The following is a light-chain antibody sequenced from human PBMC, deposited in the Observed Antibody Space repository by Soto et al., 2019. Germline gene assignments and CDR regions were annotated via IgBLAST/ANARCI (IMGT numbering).Light chain of an antibody. J-gene: IGKJ1*01. V-gene: IGKV3D-20*02. CDR3: QQRSNWPRT. Sequence: EIVLTQSPGTLSLSPGERATVSCRPRQSVSSNYLAWYQQKPGQAPRLLIYGASSRATGIPAGFSGSGSGTDFTLTISSLEPEDFAVYYCQQRSNWPRTFGQGTKVDIK. CDR1: QSVSSNY. CDR2: GAS.